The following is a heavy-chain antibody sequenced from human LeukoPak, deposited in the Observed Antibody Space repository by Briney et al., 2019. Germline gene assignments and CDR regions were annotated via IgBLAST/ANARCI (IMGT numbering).Heavy chain of an antibody. CDR1: GGSISSSSYY. CDR2: IYYSGST. V-gene: IGHV4-39*01. CDR3: ARLGDYYYYGMDV. J-gene: IGHJ6*02. Sequence: SQTLSLTCTVAGGSISSSSYYWGWIRQPPGKGLEWIGSIYYSGSTYYNPSLKSRVTISVDTSKNQFSLKLSSVTAADTAVYYCARLGDYYYYGMDVWGQGTTVTVSS. D-gene: IGHD3-3*01.